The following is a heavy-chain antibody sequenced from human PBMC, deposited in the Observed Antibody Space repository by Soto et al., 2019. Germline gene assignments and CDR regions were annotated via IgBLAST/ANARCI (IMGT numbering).Heavy chain of an antibody. CDR3: ARRCSSTSCRYGMDV. D-gene: IGHD2-2*01. Sequence: PAGSLRLSCAASGFTVSSNYMSWVRQAPGKGLEWVSVIYSGGSTYYADSVKGRFTISRDNSKNTLYLQMNSLRAEDTAVYYCARRCSSTSCRYGMDVWGQGTTVTVSS. J-gene: IGHJ6*02. CDR1: GFTVSSNY. V-gene: IGHV3-53*01. CDR2: IYSGGST.